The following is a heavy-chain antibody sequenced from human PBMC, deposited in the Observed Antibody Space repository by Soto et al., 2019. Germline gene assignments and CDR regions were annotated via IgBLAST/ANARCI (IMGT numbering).Heavy chain of an antibody. CDR2: INPSGGST. D-gene: IGHD6-25*01. J-gene: IGHJ3*02. V-gene: IGHV1-46*01. CDR1: GYTFTSYY. Sequence: DSVKVSCKASGYTFTSYYMHWVRQAPGQGLEWMGIINPSGGSTSYAQKFQGRVTMTRDTSTSTVYMELSSLRSEDTDVYYCARLTIAARPSGAFDICRPGTMGAVS. CDR3: ARLTIAARPSGAFDI.